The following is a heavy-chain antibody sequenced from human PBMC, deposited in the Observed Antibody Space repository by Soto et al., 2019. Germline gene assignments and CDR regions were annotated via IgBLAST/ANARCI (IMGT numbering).Heavy chain of an antibody. CDR2: IYYSGST. J-gene: IGHJ3*02. CDR1: GGSISSSSYY. CDR3: AKGGSGSYSNAFDI. Sequence: SETLSLTCTVSGGSISSSSYYWGWIRQPPGKGLEWIGSIYYSGSTYYNPSLKSRVTISVDTSKNQFSLKLSSVTAADTVVYYCAKGGSGSYSNAFDIWGQGKMVTVSS. D-gene: IGHD3-10*01. V-gene: IGHV4-39*01.